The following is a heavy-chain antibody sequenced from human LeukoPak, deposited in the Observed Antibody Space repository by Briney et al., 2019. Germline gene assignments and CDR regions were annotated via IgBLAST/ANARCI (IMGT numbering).Heavy chain of an antibody. D-gene: IGHD3-22*01. V-gene: IGHV4-34*01. CDR3: ARVGPYYYDSSGYYLLDY. CDR1: GFTFSSYA. J-gene: IGHJ4*02. CDR2: INHSGST. Sequence: GSLRLSCAASGFTFSSYAMSWIRQPPGKGLEWIGEINHSGSTNYNPSLKSRVTISVDTSKNQFSLKLSSVTAADTAVYYCARVGPYYYDSSGYYLLDYWGQGTLVTVSS.